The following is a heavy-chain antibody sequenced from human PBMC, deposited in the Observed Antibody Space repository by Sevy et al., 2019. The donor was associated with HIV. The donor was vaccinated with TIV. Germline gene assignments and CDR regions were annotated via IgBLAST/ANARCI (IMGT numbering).Heavy chain of an antibody. Sequence: HGGSLRLSCAASEFTFSSYNMNWVRQAPGKGLEWVSSISGSSNYIYYAESVKGRFRISRDNVKDTLYPQMNSLRADDTAVYYCARGPPDGSYDYFDYWGQGTLVTVSS. CDR2: ISGSSNYI. CDR3: ARGPPDGSYDYFDY. D-gene: IGHD1-26*01. V-gene: IGHV3-21*06. J-gene: IGHJ4*02. CDR1: EFTFSSYN.